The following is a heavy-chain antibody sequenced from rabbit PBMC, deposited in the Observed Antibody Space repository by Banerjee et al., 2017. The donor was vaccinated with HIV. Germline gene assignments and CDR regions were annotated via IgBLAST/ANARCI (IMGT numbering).Heavy chain of an antibody. D-gene: IGHD1-1*01. J-gene: IGHJ4*01. Sequence: QEQLEESGGGLVQPEGSLALTCTASGFTISNNYYMCWVRQAPGKGLEWIACIYSGSGGRTDYASWAKGRFTISKTSWTTVTLQMTSLTAADTATYFCARGGAVVRYFTLWGPGTLVTVS. CDR1: GFTISNNYY. CDR3: ARGGAVVRYFTL. CDR2: IYSGSGGRT. V-gene: IGHV1S45*01.